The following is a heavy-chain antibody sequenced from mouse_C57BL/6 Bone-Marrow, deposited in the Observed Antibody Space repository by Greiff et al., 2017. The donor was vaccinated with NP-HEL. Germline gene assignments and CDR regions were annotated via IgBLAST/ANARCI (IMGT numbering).Heavy chain of an antibody. V-gene: IGHV3-6*01. CDR3: ARPYYYGSSPWFAY. CDR1: GYSITSGYY. Sequence: EVQLQQSGPGLVKPSQSLSLTCSVTGYSITSGYYWNWIRQFPGNKLEWMGYISYDGSNNYNPSLKNRISITRDTSKNQFFLKLNSVTTEDTATYYCARPYYYGSSPWFAYWGQETLVTVSA. D-gene: IGHD1-1*01. CDR2: ISYDGSN. J-gene: IGHJ3*01.